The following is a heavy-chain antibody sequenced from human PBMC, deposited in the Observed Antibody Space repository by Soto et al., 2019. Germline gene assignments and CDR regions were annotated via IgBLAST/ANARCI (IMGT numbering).Heavy chain of an antibody. Sequence: QVQLVQSGAEVKKPGSSVKVSCKASGGTFSSYAISWVRQAPGQGLEWMGGIIPIFGTANYAQQFQGRVTITADESTSTAYMELSSLRSEDTAVYYCARDQAAHVDTAMDFDYWGQGTLVTVSS. D-gene: IGHD5-18*01. CDR2: IIPIFGTA. V-gene: IGHV1-69*01. J-gene: IGHJ4*02. CDR3: ARDQAAHVDTAMDFDY. CDR1: GGTFSSYA.